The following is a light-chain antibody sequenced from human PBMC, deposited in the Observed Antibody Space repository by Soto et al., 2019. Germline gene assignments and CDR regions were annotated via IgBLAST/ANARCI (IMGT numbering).Light chain of an antibody. CDR2: AAS. CDR3: QQYVGSPPFT. V-gene: IGKV3-20*01. J-gene: IGKJ3*01. CDR1: QSVTSSY. Sequence: EIVLTQSPGTLSLSPGETATLSCRASQSVTSSYLAWYQQKPGQAPRLLIYAASTRATGIPDRFSGSGSGTDFTLTISSLEPEDFAVYYCQQYVGSPPFTFGPGTNVDIK.